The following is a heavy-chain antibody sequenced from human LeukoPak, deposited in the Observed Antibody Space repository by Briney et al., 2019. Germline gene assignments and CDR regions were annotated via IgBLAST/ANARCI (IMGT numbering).Heavy chain of an antibody. J-gene: IGHJ4*02. CDR2: IHTSGGS. Sequence: SETLSLTCTVSGSSISHYYWSWLRQTPSKELKWMGHIHTSGGSSPYPSLKSRLTMSIDTSRNQFSLKLTSVTAADTAVYFCARLGSYHDFWGQGALVSVSS. D-gene: IGHD1-26*01. CDR1: GSSISHYY. V-gene: IGHV4-4*09. CDR3: ARLGSYHDF.